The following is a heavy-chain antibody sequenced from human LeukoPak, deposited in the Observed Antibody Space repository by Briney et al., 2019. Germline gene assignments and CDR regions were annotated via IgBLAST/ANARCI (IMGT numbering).Heavy chain of an antibody. CDR3: ASGWALS. V-gene: IGHV6-1*01. J-gene: IGHJ5*02. CDR2: TYFRSEWHT. CDR1: GDSVSNKNGA. Sequence: SRTLSLTCDVSGDSVSNKNGAWNWIRQSPSRCLEWLGRTYFRSEWHTDYAVSVKGRIAITADTSKNQFSLQLASVTPEDTVVYYCASGWALSWGQGSLVTVSS. D-gene: IGHD1-26*01.